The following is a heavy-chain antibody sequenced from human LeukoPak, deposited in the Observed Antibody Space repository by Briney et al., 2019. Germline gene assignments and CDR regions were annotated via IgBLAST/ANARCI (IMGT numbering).Heavy chain of an antibody. Sequence: SETLSLTCTVSGGSISSGGYYWSWIRQHPGKGLEWIGYIYYSGSTYYNPSLKSRVTISVDTSKNQFSLKLNSVTAADTAVYYCARIGERIFPDYWGQGTLVTVSS. D-gene: IGHD2-15*01. V-gene: IGHV4-31*03. CDR1: GGSISSGGYY. CDR3: ARIGERIFPDY. CDR2: IYYSGST. J-gene: IGHJ4*02.